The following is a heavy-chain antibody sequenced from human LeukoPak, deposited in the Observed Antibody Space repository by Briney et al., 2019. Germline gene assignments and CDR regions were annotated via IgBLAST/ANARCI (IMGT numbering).Heavy chain of an antibody. D-gene: IGHD2-2*02. Sequence: ASVKVSCKASGYTFTSYGISWVRQAPGQGLEWMGWISAYNGNTNYAQKLQGRVTMTTDTSTSTAYMELRSLRSDDTAVYYCARDQNRQLLYRGGWFDPWGQGTLVTVSS. CDR2: ISAYNGNT. V-gene: IGHV1-18*01. CDR3: ARDQNRQLLYRGGWFDP. CDR1: GYTFTSYG. J-gene: IGHJ5*02.